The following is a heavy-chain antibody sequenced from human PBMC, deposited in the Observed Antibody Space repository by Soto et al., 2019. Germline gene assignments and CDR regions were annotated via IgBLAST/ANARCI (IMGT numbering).Heavy chain of an antibody. V-gene: IGHV1-18*01. Sequence: ASVKVSCKASGYTFTSYGISWVRQAPGQGLEWMGWISAYNGNTNYAQKLQGRVTMTTDTSTSTAYMELRSLRSDDTAVYYCERVVGSGSYYNLLAYYYYYMDVWGKGTTVSVSS. CDR3: ERVVGSGSYYNLLAYYYYYMDV. D-gene: IGHD3-10*01. CDR1: GYTFTSYG. CDR2: ISAYNGNT. J-gene: IGHJ6*03.